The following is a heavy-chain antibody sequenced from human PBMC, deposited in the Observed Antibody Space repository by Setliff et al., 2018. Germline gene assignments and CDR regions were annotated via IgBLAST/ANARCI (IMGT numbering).Heavy chain of an antibody. V-gene: IGHV1-69*13. Sequence: GASVKVSCKASGGTFTTYAITWVRQAPGQGLVWMGGIIPRFSTANIAQNFQGRVTISADESTSTVYMELSSLRSEDTAVYYCARTARPNRYYNYMDVWGKGTKVTVSS. J-gene: IGHJ6*03. CDR2: IIPRFSTA. CDR3: ARTARPNRYYNYMDV. D-gene: IGHD3-9*01. CDR1: GGTFTTYA.